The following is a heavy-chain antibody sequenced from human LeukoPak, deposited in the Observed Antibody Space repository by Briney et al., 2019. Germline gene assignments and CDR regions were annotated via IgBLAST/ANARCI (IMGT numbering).Heavy chain of an antibody. D-gene: IGHD2-2*01. V-gene: IGHV5-51*01. J-gene: IGHJ5*02. CDR3: ARSQTPYCSSTSCSSGFDP. CDR2: IYPGDSDT. CDR1: GYSFTSYW. Sequence: GESLKISCKGSGYSFTSYWIGWVRQMPGKGLEWMGIIYPGDSDTRYSPSFQGQVTISADKSISTAYLQWSSLKASDTAMYYCARSQTPYCSSTSCSSGFDPWGQGTLVTVSS.